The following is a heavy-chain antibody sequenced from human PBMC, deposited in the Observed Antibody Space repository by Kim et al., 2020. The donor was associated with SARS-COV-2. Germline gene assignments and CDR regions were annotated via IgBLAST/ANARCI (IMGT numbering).Heavy chain of an antibody. CDR1: GFTFSSYG. J-gene: IGHJ6*03. Sequence: GGSLRLSCAASGFTFSSYGMHWVRQAPGKGLEWVAVIWYDGSNKYYADSVKGRFTISRDNSKNTLYLQMNSLRAEDTAVYYCARDQGQQLHYYYYYMDVWGKGTTVTVSS. D-gene: IGHD6-13*01. CDR3: ARDQGQQLHYYYYYMDV. CDR2: IWYDGSNK. V-gene: IGHV3-33*01.